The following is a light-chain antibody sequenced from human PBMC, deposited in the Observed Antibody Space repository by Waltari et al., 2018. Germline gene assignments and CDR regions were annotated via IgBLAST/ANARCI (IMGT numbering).Light chain of an antibody. CDR1: QSVSTN. J-gene: IGKJ1*01. CDR2: GAS. CDR3: QQYDNWPPWT. Sequence: EVVMTQSPATLSVSPGQRATLSCRASQSVSTNVAWYQQKPGQAPRLLIYGASTRATDSPARFSGSVSGTEFSLTISSLQSEDFAVYFCQQYDNWPPWTFGQGTKVEIK. V-gene: IGKV3-15*01.